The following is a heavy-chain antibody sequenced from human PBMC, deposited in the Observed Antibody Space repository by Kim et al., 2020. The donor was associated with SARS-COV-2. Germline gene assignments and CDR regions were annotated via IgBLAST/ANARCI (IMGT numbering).Heavy chain of an antibody. D-gene: IGHD4-17*01. V-gene: IGHV4-31*03. CDR3: ARTNLGYGDYEWYYFDY. Sequence: SETLSLTCTVSGGSISSGGYYWSWIRQHPGKGLEWIGYIYYSGSTYYNPSLKSRVTITVDTSKNQFSLKLSSVTAADTAVYYCARTNLGYGDYEWYYFDYWGQVALVTVSS. CDR1: GGSISSGGYY. J-gene: IGHJ4*02. CDR2: IYYSGST.